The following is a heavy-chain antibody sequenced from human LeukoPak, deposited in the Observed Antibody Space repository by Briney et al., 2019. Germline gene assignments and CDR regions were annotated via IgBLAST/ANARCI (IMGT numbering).Heavy chain of an antibody. D-gene: IGHD3-10*01. J-gene: IGHJ4*02. V-gene: IGHV1-69-2*01. CDR2: VDPEDGET. CDR3: ATGVYYGSGIPYYFDY. Sequence: GASVKVSCKASGYTFTDYYMQWVQQAPGKGLEWMGRVDPEDGETIYAEKFQGRVTITADTSTDTAYMELSSLRSEDTAVYYCATGVYYGSGIPYYFDYWGQGTLVTVSS. CDR1: GYTFTDYY.